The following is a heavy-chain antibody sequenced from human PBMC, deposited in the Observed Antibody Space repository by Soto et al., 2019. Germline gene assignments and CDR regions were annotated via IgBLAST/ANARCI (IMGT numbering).Heavy chain of an antibody. V-gene: IGHV3-30*18. CDR1: GFTFSSYG. J-gene: IGHJ6*02. CDR3: AKLGYGSGATGGYYGMDV. D-gene: IGHD3-10*01. Sequence: GGSLRLSCAASGFTFSSYGMHWVRQAPGKGLEWVAVISYDGSNKYYADSVKGRFTISRDNSKNTLYLQMNSLRAEDTAVYYCAKLGYGSGATGGYYGMDVWGQGTTVTVS. CDR2: ISYDGSNK.